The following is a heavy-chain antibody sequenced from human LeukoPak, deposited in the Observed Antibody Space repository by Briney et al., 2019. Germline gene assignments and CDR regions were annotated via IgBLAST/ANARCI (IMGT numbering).Heavy chain of an antibody. CDR2: IKQDGSEK. V-gene: IGHV3-7*05. J-gene: IGHJ6*02. CDR1: GFTLSNYL. CDR3: ARDWGMDV. Sequence: GGSLRLSCAASGFTLSNYLMNWVRQVPGRGLEWVANIKQDGSEKYYVDSVKGRFTISRDNAKSTLYLQMNSLRAEDTALYYCARDWGMDVWGQGTTVTVSS.